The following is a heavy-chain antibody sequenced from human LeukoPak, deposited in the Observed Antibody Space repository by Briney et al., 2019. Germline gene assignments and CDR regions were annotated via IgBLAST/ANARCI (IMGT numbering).Heavy chain of an antibody. Sequence: SETLSLTCTVSGGSISSGDYYWGWIRQPPGKGLEWIGSIYYSGSTYYNPSLKSRVTISVDTSKNQFSLKLSSVTAADTAVYYCARIDRAVAGTIDYWGQGTLVTVSS. CDR3: ARIDRAVAGTIDY. V-gene: IGHV4-39*01. J-gene: IGHJ4*02. CDR2: IYYSGST. D-gene: IGHD6-19*01. CDR1: GGSISSGDYY.